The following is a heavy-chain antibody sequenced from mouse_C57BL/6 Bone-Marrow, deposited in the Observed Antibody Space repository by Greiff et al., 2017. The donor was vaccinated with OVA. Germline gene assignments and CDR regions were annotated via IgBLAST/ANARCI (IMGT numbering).Heavy chain of an antibody. D-gene: IGHD1-1*01. Sequence: VKLQESGAELARPGASVKLSCKASGYTFTSYGISWVKQRTGQGLEWIGEIYPRSGTTYYNEKFKGKATLTADKSSSTAYMELRSLTSEDAAGYFCARGYGSSYGYWGQGTTLTVSS. CDR2: IYPRSGTT. V-gene: IGHV1-81*01. J-gene: IGHJ2*01. CDR1: GYTFTSYG. CDR3: ARGYGSSYGY.